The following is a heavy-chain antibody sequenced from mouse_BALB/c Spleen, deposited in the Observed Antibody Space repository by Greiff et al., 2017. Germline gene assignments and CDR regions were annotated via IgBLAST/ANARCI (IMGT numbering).Heavy chain of an antibody. CDR2: INLNNGGT. CDR3: ARRGRFAY. D-gene: IGHD3-3*01. V-gene: IGHV1-18*01. J-gene: IGHJ3*01. Sequence: VQLQQSGPELVKPGASVKIPCKASGYTFTDYNMDWVKQSHGKSLEWIGNINLNNGGTIYNQKFKGKATLTVDKSSSTAYMELRSLTSEDTAVYYCARRGRFAYWGQGTLVTVSA. CDR1: GYTFTDYN.